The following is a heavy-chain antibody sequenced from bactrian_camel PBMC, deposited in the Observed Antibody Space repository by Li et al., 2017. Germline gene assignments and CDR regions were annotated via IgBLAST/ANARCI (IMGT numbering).Heavy chain of an antibody. CDR1: RFTYSTYC. CDR3: AAAKYGYPWTVPLQSDAYNY. D-gene: IGHD6*01. CDR2: IDSDGNT. V-gene: IGHV3S53*01. J-gene: IGHJ4*01. Sequence: QLVESGGGSVQAGGSLRLSCTASRFTYSTYCMAWFRQTPGKEREGVAAIDSDGNTKYADSVKGRFAISQDNAKNTVFLQMNNLQPEDTSMYYCAAAKYGYPWTVPLQSDAYNYWGQGTQVTVS.